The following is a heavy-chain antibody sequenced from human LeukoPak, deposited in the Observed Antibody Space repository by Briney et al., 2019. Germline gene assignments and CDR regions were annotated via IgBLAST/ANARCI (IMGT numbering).Heavy chain of an antibody. Sequence: SETLSLTCTVSGGSISSSYWSWIRQPPGKGLEWIGYFYYSGATNYNPSLQSRVTISVDTSKTQLSLKMTSMTAADTAVYYCARHWNDRGGILDYWGQGTLVTV. CDR2: FYYSGAT. D-gene: IGHD1-1*01. CDR3: ARHWNDRGGILDY. CDR1: GGSISSSY. V-gene: IGHV4-59*08. J-gene: IGHJ4*02.